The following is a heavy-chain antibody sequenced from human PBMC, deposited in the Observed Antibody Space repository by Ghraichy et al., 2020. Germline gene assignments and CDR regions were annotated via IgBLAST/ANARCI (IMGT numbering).Heavy chain of an antibody. J-gene: IGHJ4*02. CDR1: GFTFSSYA. Sequence: GGFLRLSCAASGFTFSSYAMSWVRQAPGKGLEWVSAISGSGGSTYYADSVKGRFTISRDNSKNTLYLQMNSLRAEDTAVYYCAQNGRQGYDFWSGYYRLDYWGQGTLVTVSS. CDR3: AQNGRQGYDFWSGYYRLDY. D-gene: IGHD3-3*01. CDR2: ISGSGGST. V-gene: IGHV3-23*01.